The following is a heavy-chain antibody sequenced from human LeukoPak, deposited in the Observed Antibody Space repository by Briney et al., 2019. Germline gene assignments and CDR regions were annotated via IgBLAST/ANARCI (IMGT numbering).Heavy chain of an antibody. D-gene: IGHD2-2*01. V-gene: IGHV3-23*01. CDR2: ISGSGGST. Sequence: GGSLRLSCAASGFSFSSYAMSWVRQAPGKGLEWVSAISGSGGSTYYADSMKGRFTISRDNSKNTLYLQMNSLRAEDTAVYYCAKLKVLVVPAATDYWGQGTLVTVSS. J-gene: IGHJ4*02. CDR1: GFSFSSYA. CDR3: AKLKVLVVPAATDY.